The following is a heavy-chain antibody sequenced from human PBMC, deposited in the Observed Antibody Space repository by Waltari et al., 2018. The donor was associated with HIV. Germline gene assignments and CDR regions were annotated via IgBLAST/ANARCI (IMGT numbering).Heavy chain of an antibody. V-gene: IGHV5-51*01. CDR2: IYPGDSDT. D-gene: IGHD3-10*01. J-gene: IGHJ4*02. CDR3: ARLSGSRGVTPFDY. CDR1: GYSFSTYW. Sequence: EVQLVQSGAEVKKPGESLKISCKGSGYSFSTYWIGWVRQMPGKGLEWMGIIYPGDSDTRYSPSFQGQVTISADKSISTAFLQWRSLKASDTAIFYCARLSGSRGVTPFDYWGQGTLVTVSS.